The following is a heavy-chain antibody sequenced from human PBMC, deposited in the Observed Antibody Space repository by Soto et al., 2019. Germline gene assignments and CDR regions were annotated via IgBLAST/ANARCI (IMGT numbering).Heavy chain of an antibody. CDR1: GFTFRSYE. J-gene: IGHJ3*01. CDR3: VREGRGSFDF. D-gene: IGHD5-12*01. CDR2: ISADGSGT. Sequence: GGSLRLSCAASGFTFRSYEMHWVRQPPGKGLQWISYISADGSGTYYADSVQGRFTISRDNSKNTLSLQMSSLTADDTAIYYCVREGRGSFDFWGRGTMVTVSS. V-gene: IGHV3-23*01.